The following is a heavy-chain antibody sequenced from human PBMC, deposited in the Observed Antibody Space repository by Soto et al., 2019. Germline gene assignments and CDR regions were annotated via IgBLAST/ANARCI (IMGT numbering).Heavy chain of an antibody. Sequence: GGSLRLSCAASGLTFSSYGMHWVRPAPGKGLEWVAVISYDGSNKYYADSVKGRFTISRDNSKNTLYLQMNSLRAEDTAVYYCAKDGRYNRYSYERNYYYYGMDVWGQGPRSPSP. CDR1: GLTFSSYG. V-gene: IGHV3-30*18. CDR2: ISYDGSNK. D-gene: IGHD5-18*01. CDR3: AKDGRYNRYSYERNYYYYGMDV. J-gene: IGHJ6*02.